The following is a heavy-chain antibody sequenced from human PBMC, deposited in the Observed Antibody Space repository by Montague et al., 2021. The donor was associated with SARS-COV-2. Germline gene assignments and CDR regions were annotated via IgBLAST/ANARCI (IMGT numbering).Heavy chain of an antibody. CDR1: GFTFSGYA. V-gene: IGHV3-30*04. J-gene: IGHJ6*02. Sequence: SLRLSCAASGFTFSGYAMHWVRQAPGKGLEWVAVISYDGSNKYYXXSLKGRFTISRDNSKNTLYLQMNSLRAEDTAVYYCARVQRTTGTTRLGTYYYYYFGMDVWGQGTTVTVSS. CDR3: ARVQRTTGTTRLGTYYYYYFGMDV. CDR2: ISYDGSNK. D-gene: IGHD1-1*01.